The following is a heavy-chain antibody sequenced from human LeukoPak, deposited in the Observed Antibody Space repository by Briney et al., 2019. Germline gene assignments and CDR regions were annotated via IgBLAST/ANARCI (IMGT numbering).Heavy chain of an antibody. CDR3: ARDPQNYYGSGSFCFLSYAFDI. D-gene: IGHD3-10*01. J-gene: IGHJ3*02. Sequence: ASVKVSCKASGYTFTSYYMHWVRQAPGQGLEWMGIINPSGGSTSYAQKFQGRVTMTRDTSTSTVYMELSSLRSEDTAVYYCARDPQNYYGSGSFCFLSYAFDIWGQGTMVTVSS. CDR1: GYTFTSYY. V-gene: IGHV1-46*01. CDR2: INPSGGST.